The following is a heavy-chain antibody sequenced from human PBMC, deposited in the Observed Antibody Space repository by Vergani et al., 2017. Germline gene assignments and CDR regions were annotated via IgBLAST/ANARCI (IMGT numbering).Heavy chain of an antibody. CDR2: VYTSGMT. D-gene: IGHD5-24*01. Sequence: QVQLQESGPRLVRPSQTLSLTCTVSGGSINTGAYYWSWIRQPAGKGLEWIGRVYTSGMTNYNPSLKSRVTILVDRSKSQLSLKLTSVTAGDTAVYFCARDQWDDDGPRGWFAPWGQGILVTVSS. J-gene: IGHJ5*02. CDR1: GGSINTGAYY. CDR3: ARDQWDDDGPRGWFAP. V-gene: IGHV4-61*02.